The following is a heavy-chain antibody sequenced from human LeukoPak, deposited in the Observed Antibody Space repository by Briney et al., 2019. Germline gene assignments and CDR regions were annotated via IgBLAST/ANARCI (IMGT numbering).Heavy chain of an antibody. CDR3: AKDYDSSGYPFDY. CDR2: IYSGGST. CDR1: GFTVSSNY. Sequence: GGSLRLSCAASGFTVSSNYMSWVRQAPGKGLEWVSVIYSGGSTYYADSVKGRITISRDNSKNTLYLQMNSLRAEDTAVYYCAKDYDSSGYPFDYWGQGTLVTVSS. V-gene: IGHV3-53*01. J-gene: IGHJ4*02. D-gene: IGHD3-22*01.